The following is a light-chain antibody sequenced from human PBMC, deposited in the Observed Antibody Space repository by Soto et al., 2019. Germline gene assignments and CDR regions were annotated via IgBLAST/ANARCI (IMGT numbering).Light chain of an antibody. J-gene: IGLJ1*01. CDR1: SSDVGGYNY. Sequence: QSALTQPASVSGSPGQSITISCTGTSSDVGGYNYVSWYRQHPGKAPKLMIYDVSNRPSGVSNRFSGSKSGNTASLTISGLQAEDEADYYCSSYASSSSLDVFGTGTKFTV. CDR2: DVS. CDR3: SSYASSSSLDV. V-gene: IGLV2-14*01.